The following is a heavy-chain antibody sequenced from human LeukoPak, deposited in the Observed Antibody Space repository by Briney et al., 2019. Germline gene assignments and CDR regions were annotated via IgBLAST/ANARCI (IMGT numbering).Heavy chain of an antibody. V-gene: IGHV3-23*01. J-gene: IGHJ4*02. Sequence: GGSLRLSCAASGFTFSSYAMSWVRQAPGKGLEWVSATSGSGGSTYYADSVKGRFTISRDNSENTLYLQMNSLRAEDTAVYYCAKAREAGAAGTTRYYFDYWGQGTLVTVSS. CDR3: AKAREAGAAGTTRYYFDY. CDR2: TSGSGGST. CDR1: GFTFSSYA. D-gene: IGHD6-13*01.